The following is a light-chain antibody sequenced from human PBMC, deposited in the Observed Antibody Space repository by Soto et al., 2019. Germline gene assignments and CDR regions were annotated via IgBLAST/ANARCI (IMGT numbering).Light chain of an antibody. CDR3: CSYAGSSTPV. CDR2: EVS. V-gene: IGLV2-23*02. CDR1: SSDVGSYNL. Sequence: QSALTQPASVSGSPGQSITISCTGTSSDVGSYNLVSWYQQHPGKALKLMIYEVSKRPSGVSNRFSGSKSGNTASLTISGLQAEDEADYYCCSYAGSSTPVFGGGTKLTVL. J-gene: IGLJ2*01.